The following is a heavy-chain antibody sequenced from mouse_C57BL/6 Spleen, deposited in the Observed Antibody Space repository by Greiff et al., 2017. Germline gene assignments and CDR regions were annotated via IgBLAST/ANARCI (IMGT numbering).Heavy chain of an antibody. Sequence: VQLKESGGGLVKPGGSLKLSCAASGFTFSDYGMHWVRQAPEKGLEWVAYISSGSSTIYYADTVKGRFTISRDNAKNTLFLQMTSLRSEDTAMYYCARMLRAMDDWGQGTSVTVSS. V-gene: IGHV5-17*01. CDR3: ARMLRAMDD. J-gene: IGHJ4*01. D-gene: IGHD2-12*01. CDR2: ISSGSSTI. CDR1: GFTFSDYG.